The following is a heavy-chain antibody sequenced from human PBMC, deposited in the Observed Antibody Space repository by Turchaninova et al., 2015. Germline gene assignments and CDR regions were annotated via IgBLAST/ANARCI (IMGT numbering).Heavy chain of an antibody. CDR3: ARDPGLSGEDYLDY. D-gene: IGHD7-27*01. CDR2: ISSSGSTI. CDR1: GFRFSSYG. V-gene: IGHV3-48*03. J-gene: IGHJ4*02. Sequence: VXLVEXGGGXXXLGXXXGPAGAGPGFRFSSYGRTGVRPAPGKELEWVPYISSSGSTIFYADTVKGRFTISGDNAKNSLYLQMNSLRAEDTAVYYCARDPGLSGEDYLDYWGQGALVTVSS.